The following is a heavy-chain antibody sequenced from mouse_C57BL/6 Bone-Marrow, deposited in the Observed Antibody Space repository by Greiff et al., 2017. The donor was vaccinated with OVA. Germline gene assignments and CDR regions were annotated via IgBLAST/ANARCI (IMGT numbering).Heavy chain of an antibody. CDR3: AVYYCSSPDYYAMDY. D-gene: IGHD1-1*01. CDR1: GYAFTNYL. V-gene: IGHV1-54*01. J-gene: IGHJ4*01. Sequence: QVQLQQSGAELVRPGTSVKVSCKASGYAFTNYLIEWVKQRPGQGLEWIGVINPGSGGTNYNEKFKGKATLTADKSSSTAYMQLSSLTSEDSAVYFCAVYYCSSPDYYAMDYWGQGTSVTVSS. CDR2: INPGSGGT.